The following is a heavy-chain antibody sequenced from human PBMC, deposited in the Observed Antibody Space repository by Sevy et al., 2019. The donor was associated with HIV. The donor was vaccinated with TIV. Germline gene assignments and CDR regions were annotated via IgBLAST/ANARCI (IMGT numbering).Heavy chain of an antibody. Sequence: GGSLRLSCAASGFPFIDYAMHWVRQAPGKGLEWVAFIRYDANTKYYADSVRGRFTISRDNSKNTLYVQTLSLREDDTAVYYCVKDICSSASCSGFYFDYWGQGILVTVSS. CDR1: GFPFIDYA. CDR3: VKDICSSASCSGFYFDY. V-gene: IGHV3-30*02. CDR2: IRYDANTK. J-gene: IGHJ4*02. D-gene: IGHD2-2*01.